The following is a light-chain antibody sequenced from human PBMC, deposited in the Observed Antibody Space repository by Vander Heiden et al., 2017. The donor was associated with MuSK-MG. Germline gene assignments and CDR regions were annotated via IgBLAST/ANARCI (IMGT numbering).Light chain of an antibody. V-gene: IGKV3-11*01. J-gene: IGKJ4*01. CDR3: QQRSNWPPLT. CDR1: QSVSSY. CDR2: DAS. Sequence: IVLTQSSATLSLSPGDRATLSCRASQSVSSYLAWYQQKPGQDPRLLIYDASNRATGIPARFSGSGSGTDFTLTISSLEPEDFAVYYCQQRSNWPPLTFGGGTKVEIK.